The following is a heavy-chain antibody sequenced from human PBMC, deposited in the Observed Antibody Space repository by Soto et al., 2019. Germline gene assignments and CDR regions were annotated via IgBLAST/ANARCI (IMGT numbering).Heavy chain of an antibody. CDR2: INHSGST. Sequence: QVQLQQWGAGLLKPSETLSLTCAVYGGSFSGYYWSWIRQPPGKGLEWIGEINHSGSTNYNPSLKSRVTISVDTSKTQFSLKLSSVTAADTAVYYCARDLVGATDYWGQGTLVTVSS. D-gene: IGHD1-26*01. CDR3: ARDLVGATDY. CDR1: GGSFSGYY. V-gene: IGHV4-34*01. J-gene: IGHJ4*02.